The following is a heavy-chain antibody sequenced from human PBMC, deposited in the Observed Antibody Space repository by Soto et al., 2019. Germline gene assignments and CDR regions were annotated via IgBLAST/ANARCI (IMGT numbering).Heavy chain of an antibody. CDR2: IKSKSDDETT. J-gene: IGHJ6*02. V-gene: IGHV3-15*01. Sequence: EVQLVESGGGLVKPGGSLRLSCTASGVTFSNVWMNWVRQAPGKGLEWVGRIKSKSDDETTDYAAPVKGRFNISREDSKTTLYLQMNSLKTEDTAVYYCTTGLTYYYDTSGHYWAGAMDVWGQGITVTVSS. CDR3: TTGLTYYYDTSGHYWAGAMDV. D-gene: IGHD3-22*01. CDR1: GVTFSNVW.